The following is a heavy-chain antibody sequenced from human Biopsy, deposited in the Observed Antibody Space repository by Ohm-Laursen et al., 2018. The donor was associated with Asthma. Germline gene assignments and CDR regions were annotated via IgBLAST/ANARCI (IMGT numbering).Heavy chain of an antibody. V-gene: IGHV4-39*01. J-gene: IGHJ6*02. CDR3: VRGSSSWHHGPFHYYYGLDV. Sequence: SDTLSLTCSLSSGSGGYMRSGNYYWGWIRQPPGKGLEWIGSIYYSGTTYYNPSLEIRVTVSADTSKNQFSLKLTSVTAADTAVYYCVRGSSSWHHGPFHYYYGLDVWGQGTPVAVSS. D-gene: IGHD6-13*01. CDR2: IYYSGTT. CDR1: SGSGGYMRSGNYY.